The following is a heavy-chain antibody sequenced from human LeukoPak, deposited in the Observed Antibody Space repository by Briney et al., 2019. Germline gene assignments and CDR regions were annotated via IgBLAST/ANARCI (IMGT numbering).Heavy chain of an antibody. CDR3: ARDRDYSNTERGFDY. D-gene: IGHD4-11*01. V-gene: IGHV1-2*02. CDR2: INPNSSET. Sequence: GASVKVSCKTSGYTFTDYYIHWVRQAPGQGLEWMGWINPNSSETNSAQKFQGRVTMTGDTSISTAYMELSRVTSDDTAVYYCARDRDYSNTERGFDYWGQGTLVTVSS. CDR1: GYTFTDYY. J-gene: IGHJ4*02.